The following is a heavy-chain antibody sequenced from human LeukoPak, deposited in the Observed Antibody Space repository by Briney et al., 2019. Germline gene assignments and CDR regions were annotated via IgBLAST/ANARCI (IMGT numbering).Heavy chain of an antibody. CDR2: IIPIFGTA. J-gene: IGHJ6*03. V-gene: IGHV1-69*13. D-gene: IGHD3-9*01. CDR3: AREPNYDILTGPTRYYYYMDV. CDR1: GYTFTSYY. Sequence: ASVKVSCKASGYTFTSYYMHWVRQAPGQGLEWMGGIIPIFGTANYAQKFQGRVTITADESTSTAYMELSSLRSEDTAVYYCAREPNYDILTGPTRYYYYMDVWGKGTTVTVSS.